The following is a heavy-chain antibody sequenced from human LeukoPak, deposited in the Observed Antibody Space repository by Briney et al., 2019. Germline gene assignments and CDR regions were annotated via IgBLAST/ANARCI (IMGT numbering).Heavy chain of an antibody. CDR3: ARHASYYYDSSGFNWFDP. D-gene: IGHD3-22*01. CDR1: GGSISSSSYY. Sequence: SETLSLTCTVSGGSISSSSYYWGWIRQPPVKGLEGIGRIYYSGSTYYNSSLKSRITISVDTSKNPFSLKLSSVTAADTAVYYCARHASYYYDSSGFNWFDPWGQGTLVTVSS. V-gene: IGHV4-39*01. J-gene: IGHJ5*02. CDR2: IYYSGST.